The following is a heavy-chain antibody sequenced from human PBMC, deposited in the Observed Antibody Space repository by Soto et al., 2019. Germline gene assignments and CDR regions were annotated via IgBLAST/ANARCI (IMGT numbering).Heavy chain of an antibody. CDR2: INPSGGST. D-gene: IGHD6-6*01. Sequence: GASVKVSCKASGYTFTSYYMHWVRQAPGQGLEWMGIINPSGGSTSYAQKFQGRVTMTRDTSTSTVYMELSSLRSEDTAVYYCARDLAARGGVNYYYYGMDVWGQGTTVTVSS. J-gene: IGHJ6*02. V-gene: IGHV1-46*01. CDR3: ARDLAARGGVNYYYYGMDV. CDR1: GYTFTSYY.